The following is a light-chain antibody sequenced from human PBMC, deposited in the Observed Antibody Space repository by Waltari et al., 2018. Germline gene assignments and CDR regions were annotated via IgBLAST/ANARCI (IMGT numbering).Light chain of an antibody. Sequence: DIQRTQSPSTLSQFVGDSVTISCRASQSISNWLAWYQQKPGKAPKHLIYEASTLESGVPSRFSGSGSGTEYTLTISSLQPDEFAAYYCQQYNSYSLLTFRGGTKVDIK. CDR1: QSISNW. V-gene: IGKV1-5*03. J-gene: IGKJ4*02. CDR2: EAS. CDR3: QQYNSYSLLT.